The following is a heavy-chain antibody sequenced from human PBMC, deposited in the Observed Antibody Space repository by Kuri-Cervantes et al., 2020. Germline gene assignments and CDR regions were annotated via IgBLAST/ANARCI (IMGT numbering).Heavy chain of an antibody. D-gene: IGHD3-22*01. CDR3: ARDWHPGGSSGYYPSPLRY. J-gene: IGHJ4*02. V-gene: IGHV3-30*02. Sequence: GGSLRLSCAASGFTFSSYGMHWVRQAPGKGLEWVAFIRYDGSNKYYADSVKGRFTISRDNSKNTLYLQMNSLRAEDTAVYYCARDWHPGGSSGYYPSPLRYWGQGTLVTVSS. CDR2: IRYDGSNK. CDR1: GFTFSSYG.